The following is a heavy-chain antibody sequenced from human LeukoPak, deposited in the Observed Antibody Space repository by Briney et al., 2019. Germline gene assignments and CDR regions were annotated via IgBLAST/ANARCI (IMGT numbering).Heavy chain of an antibody. D-gene: IGHD3-10*01. Sequence: SETLSLTCTVSGYSISSGYFWGWIRQPPGKGLEWVGCIHHSGSTYYNPSLKSRVTISVDTSKNQFSLKLSSVTAADTAVYYCARDDRAKRIITMVRGAFYYMDVWGKGTTVTVSS. CDR1: GYSISSGYF. CDR3: ARDDRAKRIITMVRGAFYYMDV. CDR2: IHHSGST. V-gene: IGHV4-38-2*02. J-gene: IGHJ6*03.